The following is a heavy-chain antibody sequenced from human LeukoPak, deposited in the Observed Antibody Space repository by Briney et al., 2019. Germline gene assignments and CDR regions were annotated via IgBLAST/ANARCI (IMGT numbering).Heavy chain of an antibody. Sequence: ASVKVSCKASGYTFTGYYMHWVRQAPGQGLEWMGWINPNSGGTNYAQKFQGRVTMTRDTSISTAYMELSRLRSDDTAVYYCASPVNSSGYYYEGFDYRGQGTLATVSS. CDR1: GYTFTGYY. V-gene: IGHV1-2*02. J-gene: IGHJ4*02. CDR3: ASPVNSSGYYYEGFDY. D-gene: IGHD3-22*01. CDR2: INPNSGGT.